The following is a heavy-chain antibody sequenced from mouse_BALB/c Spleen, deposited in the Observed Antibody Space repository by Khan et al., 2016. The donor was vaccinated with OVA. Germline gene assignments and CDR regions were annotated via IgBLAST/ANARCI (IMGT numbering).Heavy chain of an antibody. CDR1: GFSLTDYG. CDR3: ARELRLVGFAY. D-gene: IGHD2-10*02. CDR2: IWGDGST. V-gene: IGHV2-6-7*01. J-gene: IGHJ3*01. Sequence: QMQLEESGPGLVAPSQSLSITCTVSGFSLTDYGINWVRQPPGKGLEWLGMIWGDGSTDYNSALKSSLSISKDNYKCQVFLKMNSLQTDDTSRDYCARELRLVGFAYWGQGTLVTVSA.